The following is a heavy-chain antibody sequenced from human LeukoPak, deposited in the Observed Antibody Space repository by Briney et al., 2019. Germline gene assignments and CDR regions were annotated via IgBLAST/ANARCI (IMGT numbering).Heavy chain of an antibody. Sequence: ASVKVSCKASGYTFTSYGISWERQAPGQGLEWMGWISAYNGNTNYAQKLQGRVTMTTDTSTSTAYMELRSLRSDDTAVYYCARRPEYYDFWSGYSDYWGQGTLVTVSS. D-gene: IGHD3-3*01. J-gene: IGHJ4*02. CDR3: ARRPEYYDFWSGYSDY. CDR2: ISAYNGNT. V-gene: IGHV1-18*01. CDR1: GYTFTSYG.